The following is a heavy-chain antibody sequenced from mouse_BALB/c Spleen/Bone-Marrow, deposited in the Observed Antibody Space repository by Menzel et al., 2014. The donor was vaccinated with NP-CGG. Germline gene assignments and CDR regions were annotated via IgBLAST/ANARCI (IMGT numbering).Heavy chain of an antibody. CDR3: ARPDYYGYLNY. D-gene: IGHD1-1*01. CDR2: INPDSRTI. V-gene: IGHV4-1*02. J-gene: IGHJ2*01. CDR1: GFDFSRYW. Sequence: EVQLQESGGGLVQPGGSLKLSCAASGFDFSRYWMSWVRQAPGKGLEWIGEINPDSRTINYSPSLKDKFIISRDNAKNTLCLRLNIVRSEDTALYYCARPDYYGYLNYWGQGTTLTVSS.